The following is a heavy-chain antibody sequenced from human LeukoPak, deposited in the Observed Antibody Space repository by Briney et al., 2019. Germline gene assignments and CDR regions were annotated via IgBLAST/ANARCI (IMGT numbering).Heavy chain of an antibody. D-gene: IGHD3-3*01. CDR3: ATDRGWRTSGYYLYYFEY. Sequence: GESLKISCKGSGYSFTNYWIDWVRQMPGKGLEWVASIKHDGSEKYYVDSVRGRFTISRDNTMNSLYLQMSSLRAEDTAVYYCATDRGWRTSGYYLYYFEYWGQGTLVTYSS. CDR2: IKHDGSEK. CDR1: GYSFTNYW. V-gene: IGHV3-7*01. J-gene: IGHJ4*02.